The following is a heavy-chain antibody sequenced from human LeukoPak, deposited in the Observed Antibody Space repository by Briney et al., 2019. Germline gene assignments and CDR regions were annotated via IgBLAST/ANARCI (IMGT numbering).Heavy chain of an antibody. CDR3: ARRGGLRYFDY. V-gene: IGHV4-34*01. D-gene: IGHD3-9*01. CDR1: GGSFSGYY. CDR2: INHSGST. J-gene: IGHJ4*02. Sequence: SETLSLTCAVYGGSFSGYYWSWFRQPPGKGLEWIGEINHSGSTNYNTSLKSRVTISVDTSKNQFSLKLSSVTAADTAVYYCARRGGLRYFDYWGQGTLVTVSS.